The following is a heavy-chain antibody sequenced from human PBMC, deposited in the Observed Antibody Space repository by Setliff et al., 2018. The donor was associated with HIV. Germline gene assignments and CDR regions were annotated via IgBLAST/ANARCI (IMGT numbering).Heavy chain of an antibody. V-gene: IGHV4-39*01. CDR3: ARPFDWGSSHPLGY. CDR1: GGSSSSSSFY. Sequence: SETLSLTCTVSGGSSSSSSFYWGWIRQPPGKGLEWIGSIYYSGNTYYNPSLKSRVTISVDTSENQFSLKLSSVTAADTAVYYCARPFDWGSSHPLGYWSQGTLVTVSS. D-gene: IGHD3-9*01. J-gene: IGHJ4*02. CDR2: IYYSGNT.